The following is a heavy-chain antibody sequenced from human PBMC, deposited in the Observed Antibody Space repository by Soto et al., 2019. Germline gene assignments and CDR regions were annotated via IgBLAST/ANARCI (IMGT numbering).Heavy chain of an antibody. D-gene: IGHD2-21*02. CDR1: GYTFTGYY. J-gene: IGHJ6*02. Sequence: GASVKVSCKASGYTFTGYYMHWVRQDPGQGLEWMGWINPDSGGTNYAPKFQGRVTMTTDTSIRTAYMELSRLRSGDTAVYYCARASGNSANRYYYYGMDVWGQGTTVTVSS. CDR3: ARASGNSANRYYYYGMDV. CDR2: INPDSGGT. V-gene: IGHV1-2*02.